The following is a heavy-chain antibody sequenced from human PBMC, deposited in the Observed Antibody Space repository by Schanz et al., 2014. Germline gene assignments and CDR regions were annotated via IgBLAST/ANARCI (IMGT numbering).Heavy chain of an antibody. V-gene: IGHV1-18*01. CDR2: ISAFDDKT. J-gene: IGHJ3*01. Sequence: QVQLVQSAPEVKKPGASVKVSCKASGYSFTTYGLNWVRQAPGQGHEWMGWISAFDDKTDYAQNFQGRLIMTTDTATTTVFMVLRGRRADDTAVYYCARESAIIAGGAFDVWGQGTMVTVSS. D-gene: IGHD1-26*01. CDR1: GYSFTTYG. CDR3: ARESAIIAGGAFDV.